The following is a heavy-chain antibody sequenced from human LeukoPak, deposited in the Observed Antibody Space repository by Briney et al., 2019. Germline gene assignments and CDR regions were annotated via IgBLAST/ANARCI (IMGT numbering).Heavy chain of an antibody. CDR2: ISYDGSNK. D-gene: IGHD6-6*01. V-gene: IGHV3-30*18. CDR1: GFTFTTYW. J-gene: IGHJ4*02. CDR3: AKEARSSSFDY. Sequence: GGSLRLSCAASGFTFTTYWLGWVRQPPGKGLEWVAVISYDGSNKYYADSVKGRFTISRDNSKNTLYLQMNSLRAEDTAVYYCAKEARSSSFDYWGQGTLVTVSS.